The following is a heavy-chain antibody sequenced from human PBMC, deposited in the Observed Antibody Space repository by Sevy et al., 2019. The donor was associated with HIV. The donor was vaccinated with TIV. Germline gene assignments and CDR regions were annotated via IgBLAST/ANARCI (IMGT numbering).Heavy chain of an antibody. D-gene: IGHD6-19*01. J-gene: IGHJ3*02. CDR1: GFTSSSYA. V-gene: IGHV3-30-3*01. CDR3: ARDSTIRSGIAVADAFDI. Sequence: GGSLRLSCAASGFTSSSYAMHWVRQAPGKGLEWVAVISYDGSNKYYADSVKGRFTISRDNSKNTLYLQMNSLRAEDTAVYYCARDSTIRSGIAVADAFDIWGQGTMVTVSS. CDR2: ISYDGSNK.